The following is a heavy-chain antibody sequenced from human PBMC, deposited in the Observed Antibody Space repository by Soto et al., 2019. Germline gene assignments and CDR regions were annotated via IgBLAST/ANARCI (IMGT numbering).Heavy chain of an antibody. CDR3: ARGKASGYRFGPRNFFYYGLEV. V-gene: IGHV4-34*01. J-gene: IGHJ6*02. Sequence: SETLSLPGSVFSASLGDHYWDWIRQSPDKVLEWIGEVHPSGSTDYNPSLKSRLTLSLDTSKNQFSLKVASVTAADRAVYFCARGKASGYRFGPRNFFYYGLEVWGPGTTVTVSS. D-gene: IGHD5-18*01. CDR1: SASLGDHY. CDR2: VHPSGST.